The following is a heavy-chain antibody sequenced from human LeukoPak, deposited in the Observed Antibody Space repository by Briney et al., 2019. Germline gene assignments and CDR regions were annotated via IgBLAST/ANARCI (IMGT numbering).Heavy chain of an antibody. Sequence: GESLKISCKGSGYNFDTYWIAWVRQMPGKGLEWRGMIYPGNSSTRYSPSFQGQVTFSADKSITTAYLQWNTLKASDTAMYYCARQGSTFENYYYFYMDVWGRGTTVTVSS. CDR1: GYNFDTYW. J-gene: IGHJ6*03. CDR2: IYPGNSST. CDR3: ARQGSTFENYYYFYMDV. D-gene: IGHD2-2*01. V-gene: IGHV5-51*01.